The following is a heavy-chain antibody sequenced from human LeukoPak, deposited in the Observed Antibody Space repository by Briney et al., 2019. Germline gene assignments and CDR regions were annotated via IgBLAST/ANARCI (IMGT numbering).Heavy chain of an antibody. J-gene: IGHJ4*02. D-gene: IGHD2-2*01. V-gene: IGHV3-30*18. Sequence: PGGSLRLSCAASGFTFSSYGMHWVRQAPGKGLEWVAVISYDGSNKYYADSVKGRFTISRDNSKNTLYLQMNSLRAEDTAVYYCAKDSCSSTSCPIEYWGQGTLVTVSS. CDR3: AKDSCSSTSCPIEY. CDR2: ISYDGSNK. CDR1: GFTFSSYG.